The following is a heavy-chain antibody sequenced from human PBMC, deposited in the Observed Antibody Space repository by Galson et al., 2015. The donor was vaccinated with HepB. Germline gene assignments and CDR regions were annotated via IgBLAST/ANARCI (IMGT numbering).Heavy chain of an antibody. CDR2: ISSSSSPI. D-gene: IGHD3-10*01. J-gene: IGHJ6*02. V-gene: IGHV3-48*02. CDR1: GFTFSSYS. CDR3: ASVLLWFGSEYGMDV. Sequence: SLRLSCAASGFTFSSYSMNWVRQAPGKGLEWVSYISSSSSPIFYADSVKGRFTISRDNAKNSLYLQMNSLRDEDTAVYYCASVLLWFGSEYGMDVWGQGTTVT.